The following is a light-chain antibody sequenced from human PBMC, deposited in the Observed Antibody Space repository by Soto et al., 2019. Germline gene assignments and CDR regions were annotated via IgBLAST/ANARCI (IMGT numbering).Light chain of an antibody. CDR1: QSLGSVY. Sequence: EILLTQSPGTLSLSPGDRATLSCRARQSLGSVYLAWYRQKPGQAPRILIYAASTRATGIPARFSGSGSGTEFTLTINSLQSEDFAVYYCQQYNNWPQTFGQGTKVDI. CDR3: QQYNNWPQT. V-gene: IGKV3-15*01. J-gene: IGKJ1*01. CDR2: AAS.